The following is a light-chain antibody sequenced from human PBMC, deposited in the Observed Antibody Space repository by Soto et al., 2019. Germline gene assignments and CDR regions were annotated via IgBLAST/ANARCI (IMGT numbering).Light chain of an antibody. CDR3: QQYKTYST. V-gene: IGKV1-5*01. J-gene: IGKJ1*01. CDR2: DAS. CDR1: QSISSW. Sequence: DSQITQSPSTLSAPVGDRVTITCRASQSISSWLAWYQQKPGKATKLLIYDASSLESGVPSRFSGSGSGTEFTLTISSLQPDDFATYYCQQYKTYSTFGQGTKVDI.